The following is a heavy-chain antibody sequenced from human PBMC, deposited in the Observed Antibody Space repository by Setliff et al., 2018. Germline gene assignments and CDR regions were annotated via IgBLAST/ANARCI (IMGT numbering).Heavy chain of an antibody. J-gene: IGHJ4*02. D-gene: IGHD1-26*01. CDR3: ARVGATYYFDY. CDR1: GGSIRTGSYY. CDR2: TDVDGKI. Sequence: SETLSLTCTVSGGSIRTGSYYWSWVRRPVGGGLQWIGHTDVDGKINYNPSLKSRVTISVDTSKNQFSLKLSSVTAADTAVYYCARVGATYYFDYWGQGTLVTVSS. V-gene: IGHV4-61*09.